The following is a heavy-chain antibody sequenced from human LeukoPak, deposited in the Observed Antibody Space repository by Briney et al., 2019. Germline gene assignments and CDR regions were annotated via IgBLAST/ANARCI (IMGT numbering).Heavy chain of an antibody. Sequence: GGSLRLSCAASGFTFSSYGMHWVRQAPGKGLEGMAFTRYDGSEKWYADSVKGRFTISRDNSKNTLYLQMSTLRPEDTAVYYCAKDNSGWAFDYWGQGTLVTVSS. CDR3: AKDNSGWAFDY. V-gene: IGHV3-30*02. CDR1: GFTFSSYG. D-gene: IGHD6-19*01. J-gene: IGHJ4*02. CDR2: TRYDGSEK.